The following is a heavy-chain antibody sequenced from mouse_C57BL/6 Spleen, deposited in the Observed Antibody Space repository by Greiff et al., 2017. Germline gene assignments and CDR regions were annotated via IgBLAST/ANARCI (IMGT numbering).Heavy chain of an antibody. CDR2: IDPNSGGT. J-gene: IGHJ4*01. CDR1: GYTFTSYW. D-gene: IGHD1-3*01. V-gene: IGHV1-72*01. Sequence: QVQLQQPGAELVKPGASVKLSCKASGYTFTSYWMHWVKQRPGRGLEWIGRIDPNSGGTKYNEKFKSKATLTVDKPSSTAYMQHRSLTSEDSAVYYCAREDEVGAMCYWGPGTSVTVSS. CDR3: AREDEVGAMCY.